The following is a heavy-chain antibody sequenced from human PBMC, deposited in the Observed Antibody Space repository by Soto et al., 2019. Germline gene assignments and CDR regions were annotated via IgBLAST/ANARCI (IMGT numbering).Heavy chain of an antibody. CDR2: IIPIFNTT. Sequence: QVQLVQSGAEVKTPGSSLKVSCTVSGSRFSNYVISWVRQAPGHGLEWLGRIIPIFNTTQYAQTFQGRVTITADKATKTALLELSSLRSDDTAVYYCAREGRGKKAGYNGLVSLGYWGQGTLVTVSS. CDR3: AREGRGKKAGYNGLVSLGY. D-gene: IGHD2-2*02. J-gene: IGHJ4*02. CDR1: GSRFSNYV. V-gene: IGHV1-69*06.